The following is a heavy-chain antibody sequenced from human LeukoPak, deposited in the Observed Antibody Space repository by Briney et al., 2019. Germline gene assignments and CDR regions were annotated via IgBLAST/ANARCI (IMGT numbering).Heavy chain of an antibody. CDR2: INHSGST. J-gene: IGHJ4*02. CDR3: ATLGATGYSSGWYVDY. V-gene: IGHV4-34*01. Sequence: SETLSLTCAVYGGSFSGYYWSWIRQPPGKGLEWIGEINHSGSTNYNPSLKSRVTISVDTSKNQFSLELSSVTAADTAVYYCATLGATGYSSGWYVDYWGQGTLVTVSS. D-gene: IGHD6-19*01. CDR1: GGSFSGYY.